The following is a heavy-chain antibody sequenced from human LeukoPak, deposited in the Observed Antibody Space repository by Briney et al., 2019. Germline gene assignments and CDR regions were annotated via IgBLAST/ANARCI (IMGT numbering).Heavy chain of an antibody. J-gene: IGHJ5*02. CDR2: ISAYNGNT. CDR1: GYTFTIYG. CDR3: ARSRFLEWSNNWFDP. D-gene: IGHD3-3*01. Sequence: GASVKVSCKASGYTFTIYGISWVRQAPGQGLEWMGWISAYNGNTNYAQKLQGRVTMTTDTSTSTAYMELRSLRSDDTAVYYCARSRFLEWSNNWFDPWGQGTLVTVSS. V-gene: IGHV1-18*01.